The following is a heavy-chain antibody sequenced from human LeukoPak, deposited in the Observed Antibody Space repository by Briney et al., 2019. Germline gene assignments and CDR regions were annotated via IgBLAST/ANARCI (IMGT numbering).Heavy chain of an antibody. V-gene: IGHV3-7*04. CDR2: IKEDGSEK. J-gene: IGHJ4*02. CDR3: ARDSQHLNFDY. CDR1: GFTFSNCW. Sequence: GGSLRLSCAASGFTFSNCWMNWVRQAPGKGLEWVANIKEDGSEKYHVDSVKGRFIISRDNAKNSLYLQMNSLRAEDTAVYYCARDSQHLNFDYWGQGTLVTVSS. D-gene: IGHD3-3*02.